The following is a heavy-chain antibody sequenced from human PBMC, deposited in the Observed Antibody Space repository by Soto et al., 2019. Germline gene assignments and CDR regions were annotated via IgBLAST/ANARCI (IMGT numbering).Heavy chain of an antibody. CDR3: ATMGTPATGLYYFGY. CDR2: ISYSGSA. CDR1: GGSISSGNYY. V-gene: IGHV4-30-4*01. D-gene: IGHD2-15*01. Sequence: SETLSLTCTVSGGSISSGNYYWSWIRQPPGKGLEWIGFISYSGSAYYNPSLKSRVTISVDTSKNQFSLNLSFVTAADTAVYYCATMGTPATGLYYFGYWGQGTLVTVSS. J-gene: IGHJ4*02.